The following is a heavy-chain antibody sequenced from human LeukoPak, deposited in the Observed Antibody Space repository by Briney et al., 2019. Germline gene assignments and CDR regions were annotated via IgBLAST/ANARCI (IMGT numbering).Heavy chain of an antibody. CDR1: GYTFTSYG. CDR2: IIPIFGTA. J-gene: IGHJ4*02. Sequence: ASVKVSCKASGYTFTSYGISWVRQAPGQGLEWMGGIIPIFGTANYAQKFQGRVTITADESTSTAYMELSSLRSEDTAVYYCASGYSRNYFDYWGQGTLVTVSS. D-gene: IGHD6-13*01. V-gene: IGHV1-69*13. CDR3: ASGYSRNYFDY.